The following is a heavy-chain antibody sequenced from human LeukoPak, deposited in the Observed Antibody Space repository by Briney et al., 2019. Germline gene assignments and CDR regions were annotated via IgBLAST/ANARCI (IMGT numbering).Heavy chain of an antibody. CDR3: VRGSLRLPRSTPDY. V-gene: IGHV3-74*03. J-gene: IGHJ4*02. CDR1: GFTVSSNY. Sequence: PGGSLRLSCAASGFTVSSNYMSWVRQAPGKGLEWVSYISSDGSVTKYADSVKGRFTISRDNAVNTLYLQMNSLRVEDTAVYYCVRGSLRLPRSTPDYWGQGTLVTVSS. CDR2: ISSDGSVT. D-gene: IGHD2-21*02.